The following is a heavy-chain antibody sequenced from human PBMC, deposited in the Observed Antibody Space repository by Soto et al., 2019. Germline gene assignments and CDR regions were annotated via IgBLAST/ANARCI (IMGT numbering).Heavy chain of an antibody. Sequence: SETLSLTCAVYGGSFSGYYWSWIRQPPGKGLEWIGEINHSGSTNYNPSIKSRVTISVDTSKNQFSLKLSSVTAADTAVYYCARGRDDILTSRMYNWFDPWGQGTLVTVS. CDR2: INHSGST. CDR1: GGSFSGYY. CDR3: ARGRDDILTSRMYNWFDP. J-gene: IGHJ5*02. D-gene: IGHD3-9*01. V-gene: IGHV4-34*01.